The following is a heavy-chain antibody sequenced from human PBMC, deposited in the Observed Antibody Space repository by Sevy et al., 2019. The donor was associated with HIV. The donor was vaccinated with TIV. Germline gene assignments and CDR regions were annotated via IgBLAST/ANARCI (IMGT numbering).Heavy chain of an antibody. CDR1: GFTFSRDW. V-gene: IGHV3-7*01. J-gene: IGHJ4*02. Sequence: GGSLRLSCAASGFTFSRDWMTWVHQAPGKGLEWVAKIKADGSETYSVDSVKGRFSISRDNAKNALYLQMNSLRAEDTAVYYCARGANNLYNWGQGTLVTVSS. CDR2: IKADGSET. CDR3: ARGANNLYN. D-gene: IGHD3-10*01.